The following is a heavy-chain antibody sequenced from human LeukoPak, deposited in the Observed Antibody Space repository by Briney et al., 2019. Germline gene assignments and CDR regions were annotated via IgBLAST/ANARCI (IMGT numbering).Heavy chain of an antibody. CDR2: ISYDGSNK. V-gene: IGHV3-30*14. D-gene: IGHD3-3*01. CDR3: AKASFADFWSGYYAYYFDN. Sequence: HSGRSLRLSCAASGFTFSSYAMHWVRQAPGKGLEWVAVISYDGSNKYYADSVKGRFTISRHNYKNTVYLQMNSLRAEDTAVYYCAKASFADFWSGYYAYYFDNWGQGTLVTVSS. CDR1: GFTFSSYA. J-gene: IGHJ4*02.